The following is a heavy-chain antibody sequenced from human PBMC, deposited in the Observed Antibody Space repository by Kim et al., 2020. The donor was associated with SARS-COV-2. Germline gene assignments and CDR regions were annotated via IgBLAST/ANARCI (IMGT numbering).Heavy chain of an antibody. J-gene: IGHJ4*02. V-gene: IGHV3-7*01. CDR3: ARDQTPYY. Sequence: GGSLRLSCAASGFTFNNYWMTWVRQAPGEGLEWVANIREDGSETYYVDSVKGRFTISRDNAKNSLYLQMNSLRVEDTAVYYCARDQTPYYWGQGALVTVSS. D-gene: IGHD2-15*01. CDR2: IREDGSET. CDR1: GFTFNNYW.